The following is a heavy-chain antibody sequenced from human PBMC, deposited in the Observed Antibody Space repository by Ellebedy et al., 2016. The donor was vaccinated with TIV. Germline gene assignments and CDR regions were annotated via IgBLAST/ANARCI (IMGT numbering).Heavy chain of an antibody. CDR1: GFTFSSYS. D-gene: IGHD1-26*01. J-gene: IGHJ4*02. V-gene: IGHV3-21*01. Sequence: GESLKISXAASGFTFSSYSMNRVRQAPGKGLEWVSSISSSSSYIYYADSVKGRFTISRDNAKNSLYLQMNSLRAEDTAVYYCARVRYGGYVAYWGQGTLVTVSS. CDR2: ISSSSSYI. CDR3: ARVRYGGYVAY.